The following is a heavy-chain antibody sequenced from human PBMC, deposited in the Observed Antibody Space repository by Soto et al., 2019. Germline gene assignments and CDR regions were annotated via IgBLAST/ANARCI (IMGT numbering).Heavy chain of an antibody. CDR1: GITTSDTY. Sequence: GGSLRLSCAASGITTSDTYMSWIRQAPGKGLEWIGYSSNSGSFTRYADSVKGRFSISRDNAKNSLYLQINSLRGDDTATYFCVRSGDNYNLLDYWGQGT. CDR3: VRSGDNYNLLDY. J-gene: IGHJ4*02. V-gene: IGHV3-11*06. CDR2: SSNSGSFT. D-gene: IGHD1-1*01.